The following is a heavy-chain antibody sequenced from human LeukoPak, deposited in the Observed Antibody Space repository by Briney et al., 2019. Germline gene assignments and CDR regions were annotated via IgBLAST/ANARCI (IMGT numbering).Heavy chain of an antibody. CDR2: ISGSGGST. J-gene: IGHJ4*02. CDR1: GFTFSSYA. CDR3: AKDVVVTAIISPLDY. D-gene: IGHD2-21*02. Sequence: GGSLRLSCAASGFTFSSYAMSWGRQAPGTGLEWVSAISGSGGSTYYADSVKGRFTISRDNSKNTLYLQMNSLRAEDTAVYYCAKDVVVTAIISPLDYWGQGTLVTVSS. V-gene: IGHV3-23*01.